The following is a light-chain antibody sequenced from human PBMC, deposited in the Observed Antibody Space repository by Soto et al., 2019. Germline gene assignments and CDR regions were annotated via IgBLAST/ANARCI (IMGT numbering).Light chain of an antibody. J-gene: IGKJ1*01. V-gene: IGKV3D-20*01. Sequence: EIVLTQSPATLALSPGDRATLSCGASQSVTNNYLAWYKHKPGLAPRVLIYDASRRATGIPDRFSGSESGTDFTITISRLEPEDFAVYYWQQPGSSPWTFGQGTQVETK. CDR3: QQPGSSPWT. CDR1: QSVTNNY. CDR2: DAS.